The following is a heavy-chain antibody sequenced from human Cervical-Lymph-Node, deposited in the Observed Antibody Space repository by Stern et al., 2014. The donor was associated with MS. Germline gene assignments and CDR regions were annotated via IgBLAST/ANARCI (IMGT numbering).Heavy chain of an antibody. V-gene: IGHV4-4*02. J-gene: IGHJ5*02. D-gene: IGHD4-17*01. CDR2: IYHSGST. Sequence: QLQLQESGPGLVKPSGTLSLTCAVSGGSISSSNWWSWVRQPPGKGLEWIGEIYHSGSTNYNPYLKSRVTISVDKSKNQFSLKLSSVTAADTAVYYCTRDDYGERGWFDPWGQGTLVTVSS. CDR1: GGSISSSNW. CDR3: TRDDYGERGWFDP.